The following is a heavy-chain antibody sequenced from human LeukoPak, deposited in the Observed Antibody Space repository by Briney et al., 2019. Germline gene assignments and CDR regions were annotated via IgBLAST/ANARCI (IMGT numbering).Heavy chain of an antibody. Sequence: SETLSLTCAVYGGSFSGYYWSWIRQPPGKGLEWIGEINHSGSTNYNPSLKSRVTISVDTSKNQFSLKLNSVTAADTAVYYCARDPAKALAGYYYYYMDVWGKGTTVTVSS. CDR1: GGSFSGYY. J-gene: IGHJ6*03. CDR3: ARDPAKALAGYYYYYMDV. V-gene: IGHV4-34*01. D-gene: IGHD6-19*01. CDR2: INHSGST.